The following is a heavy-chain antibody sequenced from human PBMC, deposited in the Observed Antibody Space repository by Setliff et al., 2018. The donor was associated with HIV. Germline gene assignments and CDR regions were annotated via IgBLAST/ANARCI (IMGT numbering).Heavy chain of an antibody. V-gene: IGHV4-59*11. CDR1: RDSINGHW. Sequence: SETLSLTCTVSRDSINGHWWSWIRQPPGKGLEWTGSIHYSGITHYNPSLKSRPTMSVDTSTNQVSLKLTSVTAADTAVYYCARYKCINFACVGFDIWGQGTVVTVSS. CDR3: ARYKCINFACVGFDI. D-gene: IGHD3-9*01. CDR2: IHYSGIT. J-gene: IGHJ3*02.